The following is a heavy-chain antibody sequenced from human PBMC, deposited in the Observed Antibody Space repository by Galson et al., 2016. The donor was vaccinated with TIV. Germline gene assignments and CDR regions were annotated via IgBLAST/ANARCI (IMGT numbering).Heavy chain of an antibody. Sequence: SLRLSCAASGFTFSTYWMHWVRQAPGKGLVWVSRINTDGSTTNYADSVKGRFTISRDNAKNTLYLQMNGLSAEDTAVYYCSRPSHYYDIRSFYPLDFWGQGTLVTVSS. J-gene: IGHJ4*02. CDR2: INTDGSTT. CDR3: SRPSHYYDIRSFYPLDF. D-gene: IGHD3-22*01. V-gene: IGHV3-74*01. CDR1: GFTFSTYW.